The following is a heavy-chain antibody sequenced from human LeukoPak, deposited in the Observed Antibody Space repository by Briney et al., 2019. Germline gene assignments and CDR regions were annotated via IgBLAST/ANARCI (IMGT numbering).Heavy chain of an antibody. CDR2: IYSGGST. CDR3: ARVQYYDFWSGYYMYNWFDP. Sequence: PGGSLRLSCAASGFTVSSNYMSWVRQAPGKGLEWVSVIYSGGSTYYADSVKGRFTISRDNSKNTLYLQMNSLRAEDTAVYYCARVQYYDFWSGYYMYNWFDPWGQGTLVTVSS. D-gene: IGHD3-3*01. V-gene: IGHV3-53*01. J-gene: IGHJ5*02. CDR1: GFTVSSNY.